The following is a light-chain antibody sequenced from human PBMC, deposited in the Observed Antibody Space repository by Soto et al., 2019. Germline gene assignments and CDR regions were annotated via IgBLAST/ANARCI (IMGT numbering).Light chain of an antibody. V-gene: IGKV3-15*01. CDR1: QTIYSN. Sequence: IVMTQSPATLSVSPGERATLSCRAGQTIYSNVAWYQQRPGQAPRLLIYRVSTRATGVPARFSGSGSGTEFTLTISGLQSEDFALYYCQQYQNLWTFGQGTNVEIK. CDR2: RVS. J-gene: IGKJ1*01. CDR3: QQYQNLWT.